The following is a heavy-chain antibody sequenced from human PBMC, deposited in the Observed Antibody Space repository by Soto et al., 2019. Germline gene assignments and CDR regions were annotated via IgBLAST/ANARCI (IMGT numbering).Heavy chain of an antibody. Sequence: SGPTLVNPTQTLTLTCTLSGFSLSTSGMCVSWIRQPPGKALEWLARIDWDDDEYYSTSLKTRLTISKDTSKNQVVLTMTNMDPVDTATYYCARTTTYGSGSYVDYWGQGTLVTVPQ. J-gene: IGHJ4*02. CDR2: IDWDDDE. D-gene: IGHD3-10*01. CDR3: ARTTTYGSGSYVDY. CDR1: GFSLSTSGMC. V-gene: IGHV2-70*11.